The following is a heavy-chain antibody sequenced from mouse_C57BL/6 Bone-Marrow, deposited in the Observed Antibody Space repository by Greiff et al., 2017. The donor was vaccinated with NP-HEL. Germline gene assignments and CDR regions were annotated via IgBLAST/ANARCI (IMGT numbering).Heavy chain of an antibody. CDR1: GFTFSDFY. J-gene: IGHJ2*01. CDR3: ARDAGESGYFDY. D-gene: IGHD3-2*02. CDR2: SRNKANDYTT. Sequence: DVMLVESGGGLVQSGRSLRLSCATSGFTFSDFYMEWVRQAPGKGLEWIAASRNKANDYTTEYSASVKGRFIVSRDTSQSILYLQMNALRAEDTAIYYCARDAGESGYFDYWGQGTTLTVSS. V-gene: IGHV7-1*01.